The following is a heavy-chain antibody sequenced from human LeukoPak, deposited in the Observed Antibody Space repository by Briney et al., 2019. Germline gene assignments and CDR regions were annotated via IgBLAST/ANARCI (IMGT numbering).Heavy chain of an antibody. CDR1: FIFSTYA. CDR2: LSDSGGIT. J-gene: IGHJ6*02. D-gene: IGHD3-10*02. V-gene: IGHV3-23*01. CDR3: AKASAVRGYYYYGMDV. Sequence: GGSLRLSCAASFIFSTYAMNRVREAPGKGLEWVSALSDSGGITYYADSVKGRFTISRDNSKNTLYLQMNSLRAEDTAIYYCAKASAVRGYYYYGMDVWGQGTTVTVSS.